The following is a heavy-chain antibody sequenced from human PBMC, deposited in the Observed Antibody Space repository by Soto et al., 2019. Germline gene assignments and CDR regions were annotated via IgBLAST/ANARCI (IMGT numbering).Heavy chain of an antibody. CDR2: ISYDGSNK. CDR3: AKDRSSFGY. CDR1: GFTFSSCG. V-gene: IGHV3-30*18. J-gene: IGHJ4*02. Sequence: QVQLVESGGGVVQPGRSLRLSCAASGFTFSSCGMHWVRQAPGKGLEWVAVISYDGSNKYYAESVKGRFTISRDNSKNTLYLQMNSLRAEDTAVYYCAKDRSSFGYWGQGTLVTVSS. D-gene: IGHD6-13*01.